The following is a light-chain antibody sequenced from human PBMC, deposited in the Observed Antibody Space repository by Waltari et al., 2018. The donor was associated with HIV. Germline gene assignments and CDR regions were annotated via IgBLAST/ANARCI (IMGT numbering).Light chain of an antibody. J-gene: IGLJ2*01. Sequence: QSVLTQPPSASGTPGQRVTISCSGSSSNIGSNYVYWYQQLPGTAPKLLIYRNNPRPSGVPVRFSGSKSGTSASLAVSGLRSEDEADYYCAAWDDSLSGPRVFGGGTKVTVL. CDR2: RNN. CDR3: AAWDDSLSGPRV. V-gene: IGLV1-47*01. CDR1: SSNIGSNY.